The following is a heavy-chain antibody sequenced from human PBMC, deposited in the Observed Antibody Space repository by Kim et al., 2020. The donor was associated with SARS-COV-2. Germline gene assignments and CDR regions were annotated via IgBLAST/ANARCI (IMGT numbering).Heavy chain of an antibody. CDR3: ASHPRYSSSWHLADTGDY. J-gene: IGHJ4*02. Sequence: SETLSLTCTVSGGSISSSSYYWGWIRQPPGKGLEWIGSIYYSGSTYYNPSLKSRVTISVDTSKNQFSLKLSSVTAADTAVYYCASHPRYSSSWHLADTGDYWGQGTLVTVSS. CDR1: GGSISSSSYY. D-gene: IGHD6-13*01. CDR2: IYYSGST. V-gene: IGHV4-39*01.